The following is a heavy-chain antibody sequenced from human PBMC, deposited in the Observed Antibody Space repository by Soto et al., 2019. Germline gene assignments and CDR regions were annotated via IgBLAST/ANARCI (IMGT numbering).Heavy chain of an antibody. V-gene: IGHV3-23*01. CDR2: ISGSGSST. J-gene: IGHJ4*01. CDR1: GFTFSDCA. CDR3: AKHTVRAYVERFDS. D-gene: IGHD2-21*01. Sequence: PLGYLRRCCAASGFTFSDCATGLVRQAPGKGLELVSAISGSGSSTYYADSVKGRLTISRDNSKNTLYLQMSSLRADDTAVYYCAKHTVRAYVERFDSWGHG.